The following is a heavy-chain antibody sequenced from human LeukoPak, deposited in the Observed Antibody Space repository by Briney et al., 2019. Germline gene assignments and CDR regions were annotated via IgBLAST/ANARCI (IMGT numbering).Heavy chain of an antibody. CDR2: ISSSSSYI. CDR3: ARDKGEEFHDAFDI. Sequence: GGSLRLSCAASGFTFSSYSMNWVRQAPGKGLEWVSSISSSSSYIYYADSVKGRFTISRDNAKNSLCLQMNSLRAEDTAVYYCARDKGEEFHDAFDIWGQGTMVTVSS. D-gene: IGHD1-26*01. V-gene: IGHV3-21*01. CDR1: GFTFSSYS. J-gene: IGHJ3*02.